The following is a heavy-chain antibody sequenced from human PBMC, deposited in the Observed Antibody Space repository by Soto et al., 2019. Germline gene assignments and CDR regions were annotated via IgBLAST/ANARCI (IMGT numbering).Heavy chain of an antibody. CDR3: ARASDHCSSTSCSLYNWFDP. CDR1: GDSISAYY. CDR2: IYNSGFT. J-gene: IGHJ5*02. Sequence: SETLSLTCTVSGDSISAYYWSWIRQPPGKGLEWIGHIYNSGFTNYNPSLEGRVTISVDTSRNYFSLKVRSVTTADTAVYYCARASDHCSSTSCSLYNWFDPWGQGTLVTVSS. D-gene: IGHD2-2*01. V-gene: IGHV4-59*01.